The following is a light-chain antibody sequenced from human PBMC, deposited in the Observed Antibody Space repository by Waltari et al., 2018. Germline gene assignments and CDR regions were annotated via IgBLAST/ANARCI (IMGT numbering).Light chain of an antibody. CDR2: GAS. Sequence: ETVMTQSPPTLSVSPGERATLPCRASQSVSSDLAWYKQKPGQAPRLLIYGASTRATGLPGRFSGSGSFIEFTLTISSLPSEYFALYYCQPYNNWPLTFGGQTKVEI. CDR1: QSVSSD. J-gene: IGKJ4*01. V-gene: IGKV3-15*01. CDR3: QPYNNWPLT.